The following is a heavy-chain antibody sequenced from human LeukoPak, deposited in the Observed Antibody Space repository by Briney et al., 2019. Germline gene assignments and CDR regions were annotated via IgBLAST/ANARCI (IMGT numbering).Heavy chain of an antibody. CDR1: GFTFSSYA. D-gene: IGHD6-13*01. Sequence: GGSLRLSCAASGFTFSSYAMHWVRQAPGKGLEWVAVISYDGSNKYYADSVKGRFTISRDNSKNTLYLQMNSLRAEDTAVYYCAKEFGYSSSWEDAFDIWGQGTMVTVSS. CDR3: AKEFGYSSSWEDAFDI. J-gene: IGHJ3*02. V-gene: IGHV3-30-3*01. CDR2: ISYDGSNK.